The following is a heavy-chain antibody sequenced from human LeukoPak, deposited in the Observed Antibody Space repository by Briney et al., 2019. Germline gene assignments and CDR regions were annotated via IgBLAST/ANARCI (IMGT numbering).Heavy chain of an antibody. J-gene: IGHJ3*02. CDR2: IYPGDSDT. CDR3: ARVQGIVGATNAFDI. V-gene: IGHV5-51*01. Sequence: GESLKISCKASGYSFTTFWIAWVRQMPGKGLEWMGIIYPGDSDTRYSPSFQGQVTISADKSISTAYLQWSSLKASDAAMYYCARVQGIVGATNAFDIWGQGTMVTVSS. CDR1: GYSFTTFW. D-gene: IGHD1-26*01.